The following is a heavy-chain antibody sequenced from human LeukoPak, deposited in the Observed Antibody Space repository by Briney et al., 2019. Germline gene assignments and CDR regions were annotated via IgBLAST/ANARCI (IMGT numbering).Heavy chain of an antibody. V-gene: IGHV4-4*02. Sequence: SETLSLTCAVSGGSISSSNWWSWVRQPPGKGLEWIGNLYYTGSTYYNPSLKSRVTISVDTSKNQFSLKLGSVTAADTGVYYCASPSGSYGDAFDIWGQGTLVTVSS. CDR3: ASPSGSYGDAFDI. J-gene: IGHJ3*02. CDR2: LYYTGST. D-gene: IGHD1-26*01. CDR1: GGSISSSNW.